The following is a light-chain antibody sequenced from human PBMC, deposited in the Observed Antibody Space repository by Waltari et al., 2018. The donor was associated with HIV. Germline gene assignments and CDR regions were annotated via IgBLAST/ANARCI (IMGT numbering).Light chain of an antibody. J-gene: IGKJ1*01. CDR2: GSS. V-gene: IGKV3-15*01. Sequence: EIVMTQSPDTLSVSPGERATLSCRASQSVTTNLAWYQQKPGQPPRLLFYGSSTRATGLPDRFSGSGSGTEFTLTISSLQSEDSAVYYCQQYNHWPWTFGQGTTVEIK. CDR1: QSVTTN. CDR3: QQYNHWPWT.